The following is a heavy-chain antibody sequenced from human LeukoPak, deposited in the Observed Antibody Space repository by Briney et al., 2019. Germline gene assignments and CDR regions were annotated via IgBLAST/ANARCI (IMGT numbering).Heavy chain of an antibody. Sequence: ASVKVSCKASGYTFTSYDINWVRQATGQGLEWMGWMNPNSGNTGYAQKSQGRVTITRNTSISTAYMELSSLRSEDTAVYYCARVSITMVRGVIYPPYYYYYYMDVWGKGTTVTVSS. J-gene: IGHJ6*03. CDR3: ARVSITMVRGVIYPPYYYYYYMDV. V-gene: IGHV1-8*03. CDR2: MNPNSGNT. CDR1: GYTFTSYD. D-gene: IGHD3-10*01.